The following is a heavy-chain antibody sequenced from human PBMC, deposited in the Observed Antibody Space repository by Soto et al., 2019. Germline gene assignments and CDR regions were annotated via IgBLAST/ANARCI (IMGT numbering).Heavy chain of an antibody. CDR2: ISAYNGNT. D-gene: IGHD2-2*01. CDR3: VRLVGNSWLDS. CDR1: GYTFTSYG. J-gene: IGHJ5*01. Sequence: GASVKVSCKASGYTFTSYGISWVRQAPGQGLEWMGWISAYNGNTSYAQKLQGRVTINPDPSNNQLSLQLNSVTPDDTAVYYCVRLVGNSWLDSWGPGTLVTVSS. V-gene: IGHV1-18*01.